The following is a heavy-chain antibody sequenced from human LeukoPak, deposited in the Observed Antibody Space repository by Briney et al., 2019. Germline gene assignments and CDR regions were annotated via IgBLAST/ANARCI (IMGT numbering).Heavy chain of an antibody. D-gene: IGHD3-3*01. V-gene: IGHV3-7*03. CDR2: IKLDGSEK. Sequence: GGSLRLSCVAYGFTFGKYWMSWVRQAPGKGLEWVANIKLDGSEKNYVDSVKGRFTISRDNTKNSLYLQMNSLRAEDTAVFYCARDQYDTWSRRGNFDSWGQGTLVIVSS. CDR3: ARDQYDTWSRRGNFDS. J-gene: IGHJ4*02. CDR1: GFTFGKYW.